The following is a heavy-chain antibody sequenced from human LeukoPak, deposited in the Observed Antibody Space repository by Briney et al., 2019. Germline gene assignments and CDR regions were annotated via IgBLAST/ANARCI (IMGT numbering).Heavy chain of an antibody. CDR2: ISGSGGST. V-gene: IGHV3-23*01. J-gene: IGHJ4*02. Sequence: GGSLRLSCAASGFTFSSYAMSWVRQAPGKGLEWVSTISGSGGSTYYADSVKGRFTISRDNSKNTLYLQMNSLRAEDTAVYYCARDPLWDSSDSGFDYWGQGTLVTVSS. D-gene: IGHD3-22*01. CDR1: GFTFSSYA. CDR3: ARDPLWDSSDSGFDY.